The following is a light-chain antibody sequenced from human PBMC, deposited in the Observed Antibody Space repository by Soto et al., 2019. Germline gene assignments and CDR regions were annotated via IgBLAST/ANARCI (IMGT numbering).Light chain of an antibody. Sequence: EIVLTQSPGTLSLSPGERATLSCRASQSISSSSLAWYQQKPGQAPRLLIYGASSRATGIPDRFGGSGSGTDFTLPISRLAPEDFAVYYCQQYGSSPNTFGQGTKLEIK. J-gene: IGKJ2*01. V-gene: IGKV3-20*01. CDR2: GAS. CDR1: QSISSSS. CDR3: QQYGSSPNT.